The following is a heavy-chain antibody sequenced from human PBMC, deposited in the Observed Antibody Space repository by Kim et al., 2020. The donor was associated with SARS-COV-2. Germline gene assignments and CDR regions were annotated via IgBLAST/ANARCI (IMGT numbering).Heavy chain of an antibody. V-gene: IGHV3-13*01. CDR2: DT. J-gene: IGHJ3*02. CDR3: ARERFDAFDI. D-gene: IGHD3-16*01. Sequence: DTYYPGSVKGRFTISRENAKNSLYLQMNSLRAGDTAVYYCARERFDAFDIWGQGTMVTVSS.